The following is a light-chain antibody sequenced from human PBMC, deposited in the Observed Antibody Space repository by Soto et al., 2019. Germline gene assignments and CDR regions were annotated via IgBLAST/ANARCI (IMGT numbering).Light chain of an antibody. CDR1: QSVSRY. J-gene: IGKJ4*01. Sequence: EIVLPQSPATLSLSPGERATLSCRASQSVSRYLAWYQQKPGQAPRLLIYDASNRATGIPARFSGSGSGTDFTLTISSLEPEDFAVYYCQQRSNWLTFGGGNQVEIK. CDR2: DAS. V-gene: IGKV3-11*01. CDR3: QQRSNWLT.